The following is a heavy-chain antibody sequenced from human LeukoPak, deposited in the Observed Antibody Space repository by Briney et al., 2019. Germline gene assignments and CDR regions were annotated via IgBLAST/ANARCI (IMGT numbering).Heavy chain of an antibody. CDR2: IYYSGST. V-gene: IGHV4-39*01. CDR3: ARSPADCSGGSCYSGALDY. CDR1: GGSISSSSYY. Sequence: NSSGTLSLTCTVSGGSISSSSYYWGWIRQPPGKGLEWIGSIYYSGSTYYNPSLKSRVTISVDTSKNQFSLKLSSVTAADTAVYYCARSPADCSGGSCYSGALDYWGQGTLVTVSS. D-gene: IGHD2-15*01. J-gene: IGHJ4*02.